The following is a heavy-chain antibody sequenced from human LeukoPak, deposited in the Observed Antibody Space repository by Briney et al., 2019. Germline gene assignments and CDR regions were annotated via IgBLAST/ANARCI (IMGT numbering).Heavy chain of an antibody. D-gene: IGHD6-13*01. CDR1: GFTFSNYN. J-gene: IGHJ4*02. CDR3: ARAQTRISSSWYGPRAGGDY. CDR2: INWNGGST. V-gene: IGHV3-20*04. Sequence: PGGSLRLSCAASGFTFSNYNMNWVRQAPGKGLEWVSGINWNGGSTGYADSVKGRFTISRDNAKNSLYLQMNSLRAEDTALYYCARAQTRISSSWYGPRAGGDYWGQGTLVTVSS.